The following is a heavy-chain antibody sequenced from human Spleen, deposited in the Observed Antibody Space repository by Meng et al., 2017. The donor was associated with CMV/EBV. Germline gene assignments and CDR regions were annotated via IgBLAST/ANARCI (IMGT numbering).Heavy chain of an antibody. CDR3: VREDPGDSYYSYYGMDV. CDR1: GFTFSSYS. V-gene: IGHV3-23*01. CDR2: ISGSGGGT. Sequence: GGSLRLSCVASGFTFSSYSMNWVRQAPGKGLEWVSHISGSGGGTYYADSVRGRFTISRDNSKITLYLQMNSLRAEDTAVYYCVREDPGDSYYSYYGMDVWGQGTAVTVSS. J-gene: IGHJ6*02. D-gene: IGHD3-10*01.